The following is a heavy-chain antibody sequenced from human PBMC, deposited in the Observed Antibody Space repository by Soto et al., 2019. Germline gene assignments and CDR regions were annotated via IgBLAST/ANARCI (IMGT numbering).Heavy chain of an antibody. CDR3: ARVRQGAYGDPEYFHD. V-gene: IGHV4-4*02. CDR1: GDSISTSNW. Sequence: QVQLQESDPGLLKPSGTLFLTCDVSGDSISTSNWWTWVRQPPGKRLEWIGAIYHGGNTNYNPSLKSRVTVSVDKSKNQFSLNLRSVTDADMAVYYCARVRQGAYGDPEYFHDWGPGTLVTVSS. CDR2: IYHGGNT. D-gene: IGHD4-17*01. J-gene: IGHJ1*01.